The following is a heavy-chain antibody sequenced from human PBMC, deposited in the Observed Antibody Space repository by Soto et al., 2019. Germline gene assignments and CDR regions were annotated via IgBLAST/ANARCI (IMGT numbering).Heavy chain of an antibody. D-gene: IGHD3-10*01. CDR2: IYYSGSS. J-gene: IGHJ6*03. CDR3: ARHPNRGGYHYYMDD. Sequence: PSETLSLTCTVSGGSMSSFYWSWIRQPPGKGLEWIGYIYYSGSSYYNPSLKSRVTISVDTSRNQFSLKLSSVTAADTAVYYCARHPNRGGYHYYMDDWGKGTTVTVSS. CDR1: GGSMSSFY. V-gene: IGHV4-59*08.